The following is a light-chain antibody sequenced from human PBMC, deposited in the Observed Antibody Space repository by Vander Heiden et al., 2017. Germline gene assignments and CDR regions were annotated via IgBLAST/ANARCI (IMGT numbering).Light chain of an antibody. CDR2: GAS. Sequence: LVLTQSPGTLSLSPGERATLSCRASQSVSSSYLAWYQQKPGQAPRLLIYGASSRATGIPDRFSGSGSGTDFTLTISRLEPEDFAVYYCQQYGSSPPVTFGGGTKVEIK. CDR3: QQYGSSPPVT. J-gene: IGKJ4*01. V-gene: IGKV3-20*01. CDR1: QSVSSSY.